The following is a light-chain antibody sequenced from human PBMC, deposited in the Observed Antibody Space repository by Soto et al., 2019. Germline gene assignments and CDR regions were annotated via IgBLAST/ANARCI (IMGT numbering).Light chain of an antibody. CDR1: NRDIGAYKY. CDR3: NSFAGSNTWV. V-gene: IGLV2-14*01. CDR2: EVN. Sequence: QSALTQPASVSGSPGQSITISCTGTNRDIGAYKYVSWYQHHQGKAPKLVIYEVNNRPSGTSNRFSGSKSGNTASLTISGLQTEDEADYYCNSFAGSNTWVFGGGTKVTVL. J-gene: IGLJ3*02.